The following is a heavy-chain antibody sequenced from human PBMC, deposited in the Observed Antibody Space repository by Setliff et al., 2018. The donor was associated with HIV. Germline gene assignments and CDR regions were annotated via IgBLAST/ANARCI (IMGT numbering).Heavy chain of an antibody. CDR3: ATGPVCYHD. D-gene: IGHD2-8*01. CDR1: IGSISSYY. V-gene: IGHV4-4*07. Sequence: SETLSLTCNVSIGSISSYYWNWIRQPAGTGLQWIGRISTSGNTNYNPSLKNRLTMSLDTSKQQFSLRLSSVTAADTAIYYCATGPVCYHDWGQGTLVTVSS. J-gene: IGHJ4*02. CDR2: ISTSGNT.